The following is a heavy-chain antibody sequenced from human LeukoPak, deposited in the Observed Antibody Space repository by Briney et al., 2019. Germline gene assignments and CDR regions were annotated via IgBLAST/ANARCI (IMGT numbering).Heavy chain of an antibody. D-gene: IGHD4-17*01. Sequence: GGSLRLSFAASGFTFSSYAMHWVRQAPGKGLEWVAVISYDGSNKYYADSVKGRFTISRDNSKNTLYLQMNSLRAEDTAVYYCASPRRYGDPWYFDYWGQGTLVTVSS. J-gene: IGHJ4*02. V-gene: IGHV3-30-3*01. CDR1: GFTFSSYA. CDR3: ASPRRYGDPWYFDY. CDR2: ISYDGSNK.